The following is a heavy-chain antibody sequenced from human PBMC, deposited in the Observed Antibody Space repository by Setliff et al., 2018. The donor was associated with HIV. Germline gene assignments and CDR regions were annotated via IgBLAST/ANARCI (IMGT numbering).Heavy chain of an antibody. CDR3: ARDPRYCTNGVCYKYFDY. CDR1: EFTFSTYE. J-gene: IGHJ4*02. D-gene: IGHD2-8*01. Sequence: GGSLRLSCAASEFTFSTYEMNWVRQAPGKGLEWVSYISSSGSTIYYADSVKGRFTISRDNAKNSLYLQMNSLRAEDTAVYYCARDPRYCTNGVCYKYFDYWGQGTLVTVSS. CDR2: ISSSGSTI. V-gene: IGHV3-48*03.